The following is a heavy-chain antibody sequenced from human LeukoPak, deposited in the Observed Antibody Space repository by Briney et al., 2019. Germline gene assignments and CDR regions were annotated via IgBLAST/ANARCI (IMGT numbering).Heavy chain of an antibody. CDR3: ATSRQDYDYYYGMDV. J-gene: IGHJ6*02. V-gene: IGHV1-24*01. Sequence: KVSCKVSGYTLTELSMHWVRQAPGKGLEWMGGFDPEDGETIYAQKFQGRVTMTEDTSTDTAYMELSSQRSEDTAVYYCATSRQDYDYYYGMDVWGQGTTVTVSS. CDR2: FDPEDGET. CDR1: GYTLTELS.